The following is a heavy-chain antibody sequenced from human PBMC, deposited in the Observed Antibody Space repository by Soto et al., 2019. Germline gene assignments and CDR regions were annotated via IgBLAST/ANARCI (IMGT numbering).Heavy chain of an antibody. CDR1: GGTFSNYA. V-gene: IGHV1-69*13. CDR3: ARDYGHDCSGGRCYFYF. Sequence: ASVKVSCKASGGTFSNYAISWVRQAPGQGLEWMGGITPIFGTANYAQKFQGRVAITADESTSTAHMELSSLRSEDTAVYYCARDYGHDCSGGRCYFYFWGQGTLVTVSS. J-gene: IGHJ4*02. CDR2: ITPIFGTA. D-gene: IGHD2-15*01.